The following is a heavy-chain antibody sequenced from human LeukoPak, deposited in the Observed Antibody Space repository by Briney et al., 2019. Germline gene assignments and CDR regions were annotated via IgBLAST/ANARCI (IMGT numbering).Heavy chain of an antibody. CDR2: IIPILGIA. CDR3: ARLWFGGVYYYYYMDV. CDR1: GGTFSSYA. D-gene: IGHD3-10*01. J-gene: IGHJ6*03. V-gene: IGHV1-69*04. Sequence: GASVTVSCKASGGTFSSYATSWVRQAPGQGLEWMGRIIPILGIANYAQKFQGRVTITADKSTSTAYMELSSLRSEDTAVYYCARLWFGGVYYYYYMDVWGKGTTVTVSS.